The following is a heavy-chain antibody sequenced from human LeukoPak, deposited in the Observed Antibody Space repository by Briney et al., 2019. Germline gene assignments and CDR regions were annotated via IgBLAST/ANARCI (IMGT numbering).Heavy chain of an antibody. Sequence: GGSLRLSCAASGFTFNTYGIHWVRQAPGKGLDWVAFIRSDGTNKYYSDSVKGRSTISRDNSKNTVYLQMNSLRPDDTAIYYCAKDKGSSFAFEMWGQGTMVTVSS. CDR2: IRSDGTNK. D-gene: IGHD3-10*01. CDR3: AKDKGSSFAFEM. J-gene: IGHJ3*02. CDR1: GFTFNTYG. V-gene: IGHV3-30*02.